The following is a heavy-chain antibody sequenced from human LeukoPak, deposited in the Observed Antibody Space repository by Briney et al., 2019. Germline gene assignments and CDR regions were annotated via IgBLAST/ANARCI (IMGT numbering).Heavy chain of an antibody. J-gene: IGHJ4*02. Sequence: SGTLSLTCAVSGGSISSSYWWSWVRQPPGKGLEWIGEIYHSGSTNYNPSLKRRVTISVDKSKNQFSLKLSSVTAADTAVYYCATNSGWRFDYWGQGTLVTVSS. CDR2: IYHSGST. V-gene: IGHV4-4*02. D-gene: IGHD6-19*01. CDR3: ATNSGWRFDY. CDR1: GGSISSSYW.